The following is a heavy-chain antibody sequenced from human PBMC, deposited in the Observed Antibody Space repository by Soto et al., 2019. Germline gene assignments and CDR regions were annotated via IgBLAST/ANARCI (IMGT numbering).Heavy chain of an antibody. D-gene: IGHD3-3*01. CDR1: GYTFTGYY. CDR2: INPNSGGT. V-gene: IGHV1-2*02. Sequence: ASVKVSCKASGYTFTGYYMHWVRQAPGQGLEWMGWINPNSGGTNYAQKFQDRVTMTRDTSISTAYMELSRLRSDDTAVYYCARGSVGYDFWSGYSAGWVMDVWGQGTTVTVSS. J-gene: IGHJ6*02. CDR3: ARGSVGYDFWSGYSAGWVMDV.